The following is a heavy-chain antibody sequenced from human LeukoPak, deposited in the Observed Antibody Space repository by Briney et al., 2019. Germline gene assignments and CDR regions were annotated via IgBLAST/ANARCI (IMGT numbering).Heavy chain of an antibody. Sequence: PSETLSLTCTVSGGSISSGGCYWSWIRQPPGKGLEWIGYIYHSGSTYYNPSLKSRVTISVDRSKNQFSLKLSSVNAADTAVYYCARESELLGHTWGQGTLVTVSS. CDR3: ARESELLGHT. D-gene: IGHD2-15*01. CDR1: GGSISSGGCY. J-gene: IGHJ4*02. CDR2: IYHSGST. V-gene: IGHV4-30-2*01.